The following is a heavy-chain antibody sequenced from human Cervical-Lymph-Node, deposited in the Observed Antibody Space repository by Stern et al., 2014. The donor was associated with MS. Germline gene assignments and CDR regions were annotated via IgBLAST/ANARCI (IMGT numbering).Heavy chain of an antibody. CDR1: GGSISSGDYY. D-gene: IGHD3/OR15-3a*01. V-gene: IGHV4-30-4*01. J-gene: IGHJ4*02. CDR2: IYYSGST. CDR3: AREGPRTGTLVY. Sequence: QVQLQQSGPGLVKPSQTLSLTCTVSGGSISSGDYYWSWIRQPPWKGLEWIGYIYYSGSTYYNPSLKSRVTISVDTSKNQFSLKLSSVTAADTAVYYCAREGPRTGTLVYWGQGTLVTVSS.